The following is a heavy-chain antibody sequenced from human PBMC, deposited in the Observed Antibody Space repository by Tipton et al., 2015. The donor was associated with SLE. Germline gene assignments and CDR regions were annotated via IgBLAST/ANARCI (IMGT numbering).Heavy chain of an antibody. V-gene: IGHV4-4*07. Sequence: TLSLTCTVSGGSISSYYWSWIRQPAGGGLEWIGRIYTNENTNYNPSLKSRVTMSVDTSKNHFSLKLISVTAADTAVYYCARWGKYDNTGYYHLDYWGQGTLVTVSS. CDR1: GGSISSYY. J-gene: IGHJ4*02. D-gene: IGHD3-9*01. CDR2: IYTNENT. CDR3: ARWGKYDNTGYYHLDY.